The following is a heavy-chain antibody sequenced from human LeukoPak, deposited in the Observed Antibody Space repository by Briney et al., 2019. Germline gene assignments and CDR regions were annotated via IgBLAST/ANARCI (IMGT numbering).Heavy chain of an antibody. Sequence: GESLKISCKGSGYSFSTYWIGWVRQMPGKGLEWMGIIRPGDSDIRYSPSFQGQVTISADKSISTAYLQWSSLKASDTAMYYCARNSENTNDWYGEFDPWGQGTLVTVSS. CDR3: ARNSENTNDWYGEFDP. CDR2: IRPGDSDI. CDR1: GYSFSTYW. D-gene: IGHD6-19*01. V-gene: IGHV5-51*01. J-gene: IGHJ5*02.